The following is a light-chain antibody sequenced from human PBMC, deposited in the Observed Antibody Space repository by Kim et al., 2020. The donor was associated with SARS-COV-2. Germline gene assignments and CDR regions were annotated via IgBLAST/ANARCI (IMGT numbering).Light chain of an antibody. CDR3: QSYDSSNHVV. CDR1: SGSIASNY. CDR2: EDN. J-gene: IGLJ2*01. V-gene: IGLV6-57*04. Sequence: NFTLTQPHSVSESPGKTVTISCTRSSGSIASNYVQWYQQRPGSAPTTVIYEDNQRPSGVPDRFSGSIDSSSNSASLTISGLKTEDEADYYCQSYDSSNHVVFGGGTQLTV.